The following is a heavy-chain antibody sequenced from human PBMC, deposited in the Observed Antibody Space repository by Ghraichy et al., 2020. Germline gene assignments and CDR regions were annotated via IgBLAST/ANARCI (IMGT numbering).Heavy chain of an antibody. J-gene: IGHJ4*02. CDR3: ARDPLAAAGSDY. D-gene: IGHD6-13*01. CDR2: ISDDGSTK. V-gene: IGHV3-30*04. CDR1: GFTFSNYA. Sequence: SLNISCAASGFTFSNYAMHWVRQAPGKGLEWVAFISDDGSTKYYADSVKGRFTISRDNSKNTLYLQMNSLRGEDTAVYFCARDPLAAAGSDYWGQGTLVTVSS.